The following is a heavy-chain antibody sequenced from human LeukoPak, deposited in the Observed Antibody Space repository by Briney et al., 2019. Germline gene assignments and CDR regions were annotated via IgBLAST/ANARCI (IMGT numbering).Heavy chain of an antibody. CDR3: ARDEYSSSPPDN. D-gene: IGHD6-6*01. CDR1: GGTFSSYA. J-gene: IGHJ4*02. Sequence: SVKVSCKASGGTFSSYAISWVRQAPGQGLEWMGGIIPIFGTANYAQKFQGRVTITADESTSTAYMELSSLRSEDTAVYYCARDEYSSSPPDNWGQGTLVTVSS. V-gene: IGHV1-69*01. CDR2: IIPIFGTA.